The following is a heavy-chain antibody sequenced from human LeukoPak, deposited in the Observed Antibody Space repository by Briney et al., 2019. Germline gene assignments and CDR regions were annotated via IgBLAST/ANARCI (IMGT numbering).Heavy chain of an antibody. Sequence: TGGSLRFSGAASGFTFSCYGLHWVRQAPGKGLEGVAVISNDGSITKYGDSGKGRFTICRDNSKNTLDVQMNSLRTDDAAVYYCAKSKSPYPMDYIFDFWGQGTLVTVCS. CDR3: AKSKSPYPMDYIFDF. D-gene: IGHD4-11*01. CDR2: ISNDGSIT. CDR1: GFTFSCYG. J-gene: IGHJ4*02. V-gene: IGHV3-30*18.